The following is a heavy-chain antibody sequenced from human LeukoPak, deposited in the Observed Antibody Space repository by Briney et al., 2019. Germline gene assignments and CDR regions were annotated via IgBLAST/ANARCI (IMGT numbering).Heavy chain of an antibody. D-gene: IGHD6-13*01. CDR3: AGGLGSTKKY. V-gene: IGHV4-34*01. J-gene: IGHJ4*02. CDR1: GGSFSGYY. Sequence: PSETLSLTCAVYGGSFSGYYWSWIRQPPGKGLEWIGEINHSGSTNYNPSLKSRVTISVDTSKNQFSLKLSSVTAADTAVYYCAGGLGSTKKYWGQGTLVTVSS. CDR2: INHSGST.